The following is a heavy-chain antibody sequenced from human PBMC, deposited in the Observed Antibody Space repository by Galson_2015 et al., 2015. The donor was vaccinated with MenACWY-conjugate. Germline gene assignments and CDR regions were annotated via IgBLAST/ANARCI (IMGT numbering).Heavy chain of an antibody. J-gene: IGHJ4*02. V-gene: IGHV1-46*01. CDR3: ARDKPGVGRKGVDY. CDR2: INPSGGTT. CDR1: GYTFTNFL. D-gene: IGHD1-26*01. Sequence: SVKVSCKASGYTFTNFLMHWVRQAPGQGLEWIGHINPSGGTTTYAQKFQGRVTVARDTSSTTVYMELSSLTSEDTAVYFCARDKPGVGRKGVDYWGQGTLVTVSS.